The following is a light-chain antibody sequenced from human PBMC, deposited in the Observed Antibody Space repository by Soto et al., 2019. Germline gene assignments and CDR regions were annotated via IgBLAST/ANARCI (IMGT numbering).Light chain of an antibody. CDR3: QSYDSSLSGSFVV. J-gene: IGLJ2*01. CDR2: GND. Sequence: QSVLTQPPSASRTPGQRVTIPCSGSSSDIGSNSVNWYQQLPGAAPRLLIYGNDHRPSGVPDRFSASKSGTSASLAISGLRSEDEAFYYCQSYDSSLSGSFVVFGGGTKVTVL. V-gene: IGLV1-44*01. CDR1: SSDIGSNS.